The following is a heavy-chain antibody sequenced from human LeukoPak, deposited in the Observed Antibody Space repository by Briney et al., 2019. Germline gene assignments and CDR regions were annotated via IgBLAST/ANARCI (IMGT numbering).Heavy chain of an antibody. Sequence: PSETLSLTCTVSGGSISGSTYYWGWIRQPPGKGLEWIGTIYYSGSAYYNPSLKSRVTMSVDTSKNRFSLKVSSVTAADTAVYYCARVSSVWIKDYYYYMDVWGKGTTVTVSS. CDR2: IYYSGSA. CDR3: ARVSSVWIKDYYYYMDV. V-gene: IGHV4-39*07. CDR1: GGSISGSTYY. J-gene: IGHJ6*03. D-gene: IGHD5-12*01.